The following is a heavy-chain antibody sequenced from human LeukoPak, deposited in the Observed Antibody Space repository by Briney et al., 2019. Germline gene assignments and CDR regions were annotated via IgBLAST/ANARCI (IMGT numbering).Heavy chain of an antibody. J-gene: IGHJ3*02. CDR3: AKLGSLGGAFDI. Sequence: GGSLRLSCAASGFTFSDYYMSWIRQAPGKGLEWVSAISGSGGSTYYADSVKGRFTISRDNSKNTLYLQMNSLRAEDTAVYYCAKLGSLGGAFDIWGQGTMVTVSS. D-gene: IGHD3-16*01. CDR1: GFTFSDYY. V-gene: IGHV3-23*01. CDR2: ISGSGGST.